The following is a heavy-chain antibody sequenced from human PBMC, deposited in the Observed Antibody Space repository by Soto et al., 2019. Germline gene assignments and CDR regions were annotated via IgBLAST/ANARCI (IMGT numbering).Heavy chain of an antibody. D-gene: IGHD4-17*01. J-gene: IGHJ4*02. CDR1: GFTFSSYG. V-gene: IGHV3-33*01. CDR3: ARDSNLWEIDYGDYEPQYYFDY. Sequence: QVQLVESGGGVVQPGRSLRLSCAASGFTFSSYGMHWVRQAPGKGLEWVAVIWYDGSNKYYADSVKGRFTISRDNSKNTLYLQMNSLRAEDTAVYYCARDSNLWEIDYGDYEPQYYFDYWGQGTLVTVSS. CDR2: IWYDGSNK.